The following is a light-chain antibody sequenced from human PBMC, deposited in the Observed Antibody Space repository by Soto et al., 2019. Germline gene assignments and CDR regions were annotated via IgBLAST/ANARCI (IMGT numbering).Light chain of an antibody. J-gene: IGLJ3*02. CDR3: HSYDTTLRGSV. CDR1: SSNIGTDND. Sequence: QSVLTQPPSVSGAPGQRVTISCTGSSSNIGTDNDVHWYRHLPVTAPKLLIYGNTNRPYGVPDRFSGSKSGTSASLAITGLQAEDGADYYCHSYDTTLRGSVFGGGTKLTVL. V-gene: IGLV1-40*01. CDR2: GNT.